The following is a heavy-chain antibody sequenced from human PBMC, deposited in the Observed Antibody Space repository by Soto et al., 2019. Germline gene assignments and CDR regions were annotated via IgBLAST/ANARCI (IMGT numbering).Heavy chain of an antibody. D-gene: IGHD1-1*01. CDR3: VRDGTKTLRDWFDP. J-gene: IGHJ5*02. CDR1: GASIRGFY. CDR2: IYVTGTT. V-gene: IGHV4-4*07. Sequence: QVQLQESGPGLVKTSATLSLTCTVSGASIRGFYWSWIRKSAVKGLEWSGRIYVTGTTDYNPSLKSRVIMSVDTPKKPVSLKLRSVTAAATAVYYCVRDGTKTLRDWFDPWCQGISVTVSS.